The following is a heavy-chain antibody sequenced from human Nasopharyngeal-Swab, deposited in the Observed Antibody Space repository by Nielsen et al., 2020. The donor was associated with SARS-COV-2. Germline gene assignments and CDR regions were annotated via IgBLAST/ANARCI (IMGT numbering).Heavy chain of an antibody. CDR3: ARDAGRMMGPAMDV. V-gene: IGHV3-21*01. D-gene: IGHD2-15*01. CDR1: GFTFSSYS. Sequence: GESLKISCAASGFTFSSYSMNWVRQAPGKGLEWVSSISSSSSSYIYYADSVKGRFTISRDNAKNSLYLQMNSLRAEDTAVYYCARDAGRMMGPAMDVWGQGTTVTVSS. CDR2: ISSSSSSYI. J-gene: IGHJ6*02.